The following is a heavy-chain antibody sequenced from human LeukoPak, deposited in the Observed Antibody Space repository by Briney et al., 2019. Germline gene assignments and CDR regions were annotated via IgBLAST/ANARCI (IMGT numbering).Heavy chain of an antibody. CDR3: TREGPYYFDY. CDR2: IYSGGNI. CDR1: GFTVSSNY. Sequence: GGSLRLSCAASGFTVSSNYMSWVRQAPGKGLEWVLVIYSGGNIYYADSVKGRFTISRDNSKNTLYLQMNSLRAEDTAVYYCTREGPYYFDYWGQGTLVTVSS. J-gene: IGHJ4*02. V-gene: IGHV3-53*01.